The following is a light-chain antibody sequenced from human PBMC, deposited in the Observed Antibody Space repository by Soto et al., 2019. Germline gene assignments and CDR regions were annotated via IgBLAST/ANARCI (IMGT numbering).Light chain of an antibody. CDR3: QQYDNSAIT. CDR2: DAS. V-gene: IGKV3-20*01. J-gene: IGKJ5*01. Sequence: EIVLTQSPGTLSLSPGERATLSCRASQIVSSSYLAWYQQKPGQAPRLLIYDASSRATGIPDRFSGSGSGTDFTFTISRLEPEDCAVYYCQQYDNSAITFGQGTRLEIK. CDR1: QIVSSSY.